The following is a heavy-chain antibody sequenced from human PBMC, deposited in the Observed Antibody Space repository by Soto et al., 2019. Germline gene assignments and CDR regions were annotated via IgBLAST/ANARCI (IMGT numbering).Heavy chain of an antibody. V-gene: IGHV1-18*01. CDR3: ARDRRVRGSDLLAGY. CDR2: ISAYNGNT. J-gene: IGHJ4*02. Sequence: QVQLVRSGAEVKKPGASVKVSCKASGYTFTSYGISWVRQAPGQGLEWMGWISAYNGNTNYAQKLQGRVTMTTDTSTSTAYMELRSLRSDDTAVYYCARDRRVRGSDLLAGYWGQGTLVTVSS. CDR1: GYTFTSYG. D-gene: IGHD3-10*01.